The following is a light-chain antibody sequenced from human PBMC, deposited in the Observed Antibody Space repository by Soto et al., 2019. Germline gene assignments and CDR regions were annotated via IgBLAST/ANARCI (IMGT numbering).Light chain of an antibody. J-gene: IGLJ1*01. V-gene: IGLV2-14*01. CDR2: EVS. Sequence: QAASVSGSPGQSITISCTGTSSDVGGYNYVSWYQQHPGKAPKLMIYEVSNRPSGVSNRFSGSKSGNTASLTISGLQAEDEADYFCNSYGSTSTRYVFGTGTKVTVL. CDR3: NSYGSTSTRYV. CDR1: SSDVGGYNY.